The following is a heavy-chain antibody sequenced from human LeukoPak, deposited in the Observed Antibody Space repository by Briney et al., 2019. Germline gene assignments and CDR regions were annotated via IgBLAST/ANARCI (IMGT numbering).Heavy chain of an antibody. V-gene: IGHV3-7*04. CDR1: GFSISTYW. CDR2: IKQDGSET. Sequence: PGGSLRLSCAASGFSISTYWMNWVRQAPGKGLEWVATIKQDGSETLYVDFVKGRFTISRDNAKNSLYLQMNSLRAEDMAVYYCSGGSGWLTDYWGQGTLVTVSS. D-gene: IGHD6-19*01. CDR3: SGGSGWLTDY. J-gene: IGHJ4*02.